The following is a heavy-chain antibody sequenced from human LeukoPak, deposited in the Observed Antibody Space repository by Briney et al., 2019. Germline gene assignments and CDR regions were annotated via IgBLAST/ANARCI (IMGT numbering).Heavy chain of an antibody. J-gene: IGHJ4*02. CDR2: ISTYNGNT. V-gene: IGHV1-18*01. Sequence: ASVKVSCKASGYTFTNYGISWVRQAPGQGLEWMGWISTYNGNTNYAQKLQGRVTMTTDPSTSTAYMELRSLRSDDTAVYYCARDRESRGYRDYWGQGTLVTVSS. CDR1: GYTFTNYG. D-gene: IGHD5-24*01. CDR3: ARDRESRGYRDY.